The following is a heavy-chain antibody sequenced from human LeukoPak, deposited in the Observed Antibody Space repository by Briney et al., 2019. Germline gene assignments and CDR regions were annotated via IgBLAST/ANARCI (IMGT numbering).Heavy chain of an antibody. D-gene: IGHD3-22*01. Sequence: GESLKISCKGSGCSFTSYWIGWVLQMPGKGLEWMGIIYPGDSDTRYSPSFQGEVTISADKSISTAYLQWSSRKASDTAMYYCARQFRTYYYDSSGYLFDYWGQGTLVTVSS. V-gene: IGHV5-51*01. CDR3: ARQFRTYYYDSSGYLFDY. CDR2: IYPGDSDT. CDR1: GCSFTSYW. J-gene: IGHJ4*02.